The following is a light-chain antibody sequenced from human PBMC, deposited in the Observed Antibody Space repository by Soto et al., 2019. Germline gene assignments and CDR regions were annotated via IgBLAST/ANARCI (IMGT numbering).Light chain of an antibody. CDR3: HQRSNWPPDT. J-gene: IGKJ5*01. CDR1: RLVSSY. V-gene: IGKV3-11*01. CDR2: DAS. Sequence: ETILTHYQATLSLFSLDRPPLXSPASRLVSSYLAWYQQKVGQAPRLLIYDASNRAAGTPGRFSGSGSGTDFTLTISSLEPEDFAVYYCHQRSNWPPDTFGQGTRLEI.